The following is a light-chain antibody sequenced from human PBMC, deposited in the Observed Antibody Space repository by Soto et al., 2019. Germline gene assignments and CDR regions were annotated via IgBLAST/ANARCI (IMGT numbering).Light chain of an antibody. J-gene: IGLJ2*01. V-gene: IGLV2-8*01. Sequence: QSALTQPPSASGTPGQSVTIPCTGTSSDVGDYNYVSWYQQHPGKAPKLVIYKVSRRPSGVPDRFSGSKSGNTASLTVSGLQAEDEADYYCSSNAGSNNLVFGGGTKLTVL. CDR2: KVS. CDR1: SSDVGDYNY. CDR3: SSNAGSNNLV.